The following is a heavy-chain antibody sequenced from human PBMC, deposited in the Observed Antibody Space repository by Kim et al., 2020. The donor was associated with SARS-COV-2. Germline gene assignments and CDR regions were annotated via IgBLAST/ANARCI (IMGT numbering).Heavy chain of an antibody. CDR2: INSDGNKM. D-gene: IGHD3-3*01. CDR1: TFRLRDYR. V-gene: IGHV3-74*01. J-gene: IGHJ4*02. Sequence: GGSLRLSCASSTFRLRDYRMNWVRQAPGTGLVWVSRINSDGNKMNYADSVEGRFTISRDNAKNTVFLQMNGLRDEDTAVYYCAREEGEYDFWRGDFRGYFDSWSQGTLVTVSS. CDR3: AREEGEYDFWRGDFRGYFDS.